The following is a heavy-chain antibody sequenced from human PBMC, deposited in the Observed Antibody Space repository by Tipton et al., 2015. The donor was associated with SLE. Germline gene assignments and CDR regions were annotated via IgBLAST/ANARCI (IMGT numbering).Heavy chain of an antibody. V-gene: IGHV1-2*02. CDR1: GYTFTPYY. Sequence: QVQLVQSGAEVKKPGASVRVSCTASGYTFTPYYIHWVRQAPGQGLECMGWIYPKTGATDYTRKFQGRVTLTRDTSINTVYMELTSLSSYDSAIYYCARENWSYDFWGRGTLVPVSS. J-gene: IGHJ4*02. D-gene: IGHD1-1*01. CDR2: IYPKTGAT. CDR3: ARENWSYDF.